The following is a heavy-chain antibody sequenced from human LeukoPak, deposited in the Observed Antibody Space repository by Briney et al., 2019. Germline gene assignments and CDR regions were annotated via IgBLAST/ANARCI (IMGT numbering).Heavy chain of an antibody. CDR2: IKSKTDGGTT. CDR1: GFTFSNAW. V-gene: IGHV3-15*01. D-gene: IGHD3-3*01. J-gene: IGHJ4*02. Sequence: PGGSLRLSCAASGFTFSNAWMSWVRQAPGKGLEWVGRIKSKTDGGTTDYAAPVKGRFTISRDDSKNTLYLQMNSLKTEDTAVYYCTTVSYDFWSGYYGGEGDYWGQGTLVTVSS. CDR3: TTVSYDFWSGYYGGEGDY.